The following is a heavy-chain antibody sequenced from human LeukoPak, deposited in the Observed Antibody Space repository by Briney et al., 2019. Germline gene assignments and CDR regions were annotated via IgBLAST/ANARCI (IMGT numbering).Heavy chain of an antibody. J-gene: IGHJ3*02. CDR2: IYYSGST. Sequence: SETLSLTCTVSGGSISGSSYYWGWIRQPPGKGLEWIGSIYYSGSTYYNPSLKSRVTISVDTSKNQFSLKLSSVTAADTAVYYCARHRYYYDSSGYYYVEAFDIWGQGTMVTVSS. CDR1: GGSISGSSYY. D-gene: IGHD3-22*01. V-gene: IGHV4-39*01. CDR3: ARHRYYYDSSGYYYVEAFDI.